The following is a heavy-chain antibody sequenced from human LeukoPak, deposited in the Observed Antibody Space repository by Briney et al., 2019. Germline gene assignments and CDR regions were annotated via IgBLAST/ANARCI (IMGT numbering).Heavy chain of an antibody. J-gene: IGHJ5*02. CDR2: INPSGGST. D-gene: IGHD4-17*01. CDR3: ARDYTTYGDYGHWFDP. CDR1: GYTFTSYY. V-gene: IGHV1-46*01. Sequence: ASVKVSCKASGYTFTSYYMHWMRQAPGQGLEWMGIINPSGGSTSYAQKFQGRVTMTRDTSTSTVYMELSSLRSEDTAVYYCARDYTTYGDYGHWFDPWGQGTLVTVSS.